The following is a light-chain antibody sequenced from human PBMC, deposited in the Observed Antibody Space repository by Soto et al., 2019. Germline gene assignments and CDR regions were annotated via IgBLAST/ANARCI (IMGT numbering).Light chain of an antibody. CDR2: GAS. CDR3: QQYNNWPPLT. J-gene: IGKJ4*01. Sequence: EIVMTQSPATLSVSPGERATLSCRASQRVSNNLAWYQQKPGQAPRLLIYGASTRATGIPARFSGSGSGTEFTLTISSLQSEDFAVYYCQQYNNWPPLTFGGGTKVEI. CDR1: QRVSNN. V-gene: IGKV3-15*01.